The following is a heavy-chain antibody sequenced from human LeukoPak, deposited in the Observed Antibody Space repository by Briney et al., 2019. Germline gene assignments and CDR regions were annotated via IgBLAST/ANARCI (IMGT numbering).Heavy chain of an antibody. CDR1: GGSFSGYY. D-gene: IGHD3-10*01. V-gene: IGHV4-34*01. J-gene: IGHJ4*02. Sequence: SETLSLTCAVYGGSFSGYYWSWIRQPPGKGLEWIGEINHSGSTNYNPSLKSRVTISVDTSKNQFSLKLSSVTAADTAVYYCARRVGNYFDYWGQGTLVTVSS. CDR3: ARRVGNYFDY. CDR2: INHSGST.